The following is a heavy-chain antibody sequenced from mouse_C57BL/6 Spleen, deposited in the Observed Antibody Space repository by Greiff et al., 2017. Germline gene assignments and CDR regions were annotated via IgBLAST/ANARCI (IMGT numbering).Heavy chain of an antibody. Sequence: QVQLQQSGPGLVQPSQSLSITCTVSGFSLTSYGVHWVRQSPGKGLEWLGVIWRGGSTDYNAAFMSRLSITKDNSKNQVFFKMNSLQADDTAIYYCATLDLNYYAMDYWGQGTSVTVSS. CDR1: GFSLTSYG. V-gene: IGHV2-5*01. J-gene: IGHJ4*01. CDR3: ATLDLNYYAMDY. CDR2: IWRGGST.